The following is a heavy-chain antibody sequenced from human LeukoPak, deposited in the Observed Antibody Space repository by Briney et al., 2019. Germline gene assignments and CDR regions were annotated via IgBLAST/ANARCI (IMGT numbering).Heavy chain of an antibody. D-gene: IGHD6-19*01. Sequence: QPGGSLRLSCAASGFTFSSYGMHWVRQAPGKGLEWVAVISYDGSNKYYADSVKGRFTISRDNSKNTLYLQMTSLRAEDTAVYYCAKGGQWLAFFDYWGQGTLVTVSS. CDR2: ISYDGSNK. CDR3: AKGGQWLAFFDY. CDR1: GFTFSSYG. J-gene: IGHJ4*02. V-gene: IGHV3-30*18.